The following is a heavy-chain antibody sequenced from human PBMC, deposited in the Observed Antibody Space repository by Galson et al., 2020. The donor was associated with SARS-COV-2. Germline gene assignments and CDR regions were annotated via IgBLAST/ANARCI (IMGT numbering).Heavy chain of an antibody. V-gene: IGHV1-69*13. CDR3: ARGQETTGYYNVGADYYGMDV. Sequence: SVKVSCKASGGTFSSYAISWVRQAPGQGLEWMGGIIPIFGTANYAQKFQGRVTITADESTSTAYMELSSLRSKDTAVYYCARGQETTGYYNVGADYYGMDVWGQGTTVTVSS. D-gene: IGHD3-9*01. CDR2: IIPIFGTA. CDR1: GGTFSSYA. J-gene: IGHJ6*02.